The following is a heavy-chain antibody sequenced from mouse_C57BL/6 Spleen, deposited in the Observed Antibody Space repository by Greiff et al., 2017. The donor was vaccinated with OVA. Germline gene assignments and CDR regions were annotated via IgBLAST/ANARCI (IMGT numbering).Heavy chain of an antibody. V-gene: IGHV1-72*01. CDR1: GYTFTSYW. CDR2: IDPNSGGT. Sequence: QVQLQQPGAELVKPGASVKLSCKASGYTFTSYWMHWVKQRPGRGLEWIGRIDPNSGGTKYNEKFKSKATLTVDKPSSTAYMQLSSLISEDSAVYYCAISDDGYYGGYAMDYWGQGTSVTVSS. CDR3: AISDDGYYGGYAMDY. D-gene: IGHD2-3*01. J-gene: IGHJ4*01.